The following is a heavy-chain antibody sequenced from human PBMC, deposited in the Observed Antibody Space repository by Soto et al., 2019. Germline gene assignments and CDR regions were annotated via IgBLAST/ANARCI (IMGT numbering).Heavy chain of an antibody. CDR2: IYYSGST. CDR1: GGSISSGGYY. V-gene: IGHV4-31*03. J-gene: IGHJ4*02. Sequence: QVQLQESGPGLVKPSQTLSLTCTVSGGSISSGGYYWSWIRQHPGQGLEWIGYIYYSGSTYYNPSLKSRVTISVDTSKNQFSLKLSSVTAADTSVYYCAREAVVVPAATSSFDYWGQGTLVTVSS. D-gene: IGHD2-2*01. CDR3: AREAVVVPAATSSFDY.